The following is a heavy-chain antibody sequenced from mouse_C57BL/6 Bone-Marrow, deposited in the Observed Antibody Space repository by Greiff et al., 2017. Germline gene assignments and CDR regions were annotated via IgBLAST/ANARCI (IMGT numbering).Heavy chain of an antibody. CDR3: ARRSSGYWFAY. D-gene: IGHD3-2*02. J-gene: IGHJ3*01. CDR2: IHPNSGST. V-gene: IGHV1-64*01. Sequence: QVQLQQPGAELVKPGASVKLSCKASGYTFTSYWMHWVKQRPGQGLEWIGRIHPNSGSTNYNEKFKSKATLTVDKSSSTAYMQLSSLTSEDSAVYYCARRSSGYWFAYWGQGTLVTVSA. CDR1: GYTFTSYW.